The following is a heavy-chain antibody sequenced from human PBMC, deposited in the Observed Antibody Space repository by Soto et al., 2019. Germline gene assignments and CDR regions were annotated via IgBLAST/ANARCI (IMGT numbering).Heavy chain of an antibody. CDR3: ARTSLEWLLPIADNCFDP. Sequence: PSETLSLTCTVSGGSISSSSYYWGWIRQPPGKGLEWIGSIYYSGSTYYNPSLKSRVTISVDTSKNQFSLKLSSVTAADTAVYYCARTSLEWLLPIADNCFDPWGQGTLVTVSS. CDR1: GGSISSSSYY. D-gene: IGHD3-3*01. J-gene: IGHJ5*02. V-gene: IGHV4-39*01. CDR2: IYYSGST.